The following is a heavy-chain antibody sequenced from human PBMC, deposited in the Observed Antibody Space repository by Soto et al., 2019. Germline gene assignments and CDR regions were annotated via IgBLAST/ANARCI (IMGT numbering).Heavy chain of an antibody. J-gene: IGHJ3*01. CDR1: GFTFSNHA. CDR2: ISIGSGSI. D-gene: IGHD3-22*01. Sequence: EVHLVESGGGLVQPGGSLRVSCAASGFTFSNHAMNWVRQAPGKGLEWVSYISIGSGSIFYADSVKGRFTISRDDAKNSLYLQMNTLRDEDTAVYYCVRDDRWAFDFWGQGTMVTVSS. CDR3: VRDDRWAFDF. V-gene: IGHV3-48*02.